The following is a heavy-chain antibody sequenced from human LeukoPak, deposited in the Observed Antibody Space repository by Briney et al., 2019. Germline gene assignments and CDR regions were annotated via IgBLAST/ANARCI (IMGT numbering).Heavy chain of an antibody. V-gene: IGHV3-21*01. D-gene: IGHD5-18*01. CDR2: ISSSSSYI. J-gene: IGHJ3*02. CDR3: ARDKAMVSYFDI. Sequence: PGGSLRLSCAASGFTFSSYSMNWVRQAPGKGLEWVSSISSSSSYIYYADSVKGRFTISRDNAKNSLYLQMNSLRAEDTAVYYCARDKAMVSYFDIWGQGTMVTVSS. CDR1: GFTFSSYS.